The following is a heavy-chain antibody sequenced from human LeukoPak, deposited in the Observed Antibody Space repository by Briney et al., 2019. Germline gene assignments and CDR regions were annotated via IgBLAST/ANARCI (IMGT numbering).Heavy chain of an antibody. V-gene: IGHV1-2*02. D-gene: IGHD4-17*01. Sequence: ASVKVSCKASGYIFTGYYMHWVRQAPGQGPEWMGWISPNSGATNYAQRFQGRVTMTRDTSITTAYMELSRLRSDDTAVYYCARGRGDYGSFDIWGQGTMVTVSS. CDR3: ARGRGDYGSFDI. J-gene: IGHJ3*02. CDR2: ISPNSGAT. CDR1: GYIFTGYY.